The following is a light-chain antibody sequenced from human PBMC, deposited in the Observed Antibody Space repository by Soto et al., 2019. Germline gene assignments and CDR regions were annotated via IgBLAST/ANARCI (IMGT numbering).Light chain of an antibody. J-gene: IGLJ1*01. CDR1: SSNIGSNY. Sequence: QSALTQPPSASGTPGQRVTISCSGSSSNIGSNYVYWYQQLPGTAPKLLIYRNNQRPSGVPDRFSGSKSGTSASLAISGLRSVDEADYYCAACDDSLIGPHYVFGTGTKVTVL. CDR2: RNN. CDR3: AACDDSLIGPHYV. V-gene: IGLV1-47*01.